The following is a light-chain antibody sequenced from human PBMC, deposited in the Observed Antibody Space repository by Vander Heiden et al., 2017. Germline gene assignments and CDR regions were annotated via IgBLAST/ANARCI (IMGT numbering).Light chain of an antibody. CDR2: LNSDGSH. Sequence: QLVLTQSPSASASLGASVKLTCTLSSGHSSYAIEWHQQQPEKGPRYLMKLNSDGSHSKGDGIPDRFSGSSSGAERYLTIASHQAEDEDDYYCQTWGTGIRVFGGGTKLTVL. CDR1: SGHSSYA. V-gene: IGLV4-69*01. CDR3: QTWGTGIRV. J-gene: IGLJ3*02.